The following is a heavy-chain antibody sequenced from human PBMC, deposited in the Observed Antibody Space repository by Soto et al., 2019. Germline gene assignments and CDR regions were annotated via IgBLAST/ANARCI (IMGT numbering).Heavy chain of an antibody. CDR1: GFTFSRVS. V-gene: IGHV3-21*01. Sequence: ESLRLSCEASGFTFSRVSMNGVRQVPGKGLEWVASISSGSSDTWYADSVKGRFIISRDNAQNSLFLQMNTLRPEDTAMYYCARVAYWGPGTQVTAPQ. CDR3: ARVAY. J-gene: IGHJ4*02. CDR2: ISSGSSDT.